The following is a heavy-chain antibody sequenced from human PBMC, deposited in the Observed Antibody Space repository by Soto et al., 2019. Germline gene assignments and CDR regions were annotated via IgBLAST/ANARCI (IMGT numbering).Heavy chain of an antibody. Sequence: QLQESGPGLVKPSETLSLTCTVSGGSISSSSYYWGWIRQPPGKGLEWVSTISGSGGSTYYADSVKGRFSISRDNSKNTLYLQMSSLRTEDTAVYYCAKGSSGSYSHFDYWGQGTLVPVSS. J-gene: IGHJ4*02. CDR1: GGSISSSSYY. V-gene: IGHV3-23*01. CDR3: AKGSSGSYSHFDY. D-gene: IGHD1-26*01. CDR2: ISGSGGST.